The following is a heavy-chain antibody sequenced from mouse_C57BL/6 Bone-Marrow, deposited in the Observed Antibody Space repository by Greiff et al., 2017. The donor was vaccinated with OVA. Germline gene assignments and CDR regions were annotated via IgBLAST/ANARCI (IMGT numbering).Heavy chain of an antibody. CDR3: ASGYDYDANYFDY. V-gene: IGHV1-54*01. CDR1: GYAFTNYV. Sequence: QVQLQQSGAELVRPGTSVKVSCKASGYAFTNYVIEWVKQRPGQGLEWIGVINPGSGGTYYNEKFKGQATMTADKSSSTVYMQLSSLTSEDSAGYSCASGYDYDANYFDYWGQGTTLTVSS. CDR2: INPGSGGT. D-gene: IGHD2-4*01. J-gene: IGHJ2*01.